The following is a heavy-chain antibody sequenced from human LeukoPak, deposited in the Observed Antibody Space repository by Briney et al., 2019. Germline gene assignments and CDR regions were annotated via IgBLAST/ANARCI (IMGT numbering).Heavy chain of an antibody. CDR1: GYTFTSYA. D-gene: IGHD3-22*01. CDR3: ARMYQDGKNYEVAFDI. J-gene: IGHJ3*02. Sequence: ASVKVSCKASGYTFTSYAMHWVRQAPGQGLEWMGWISAYNGNTNYAQKLQGRVTMTTDTSTSTAYMELRSLRSDDTAVYYCARMYQDGKNYEVAFDIWGQGTMVTVSS. V-gene: IGHV1-18*01. CDR2: ISAYNGNT.